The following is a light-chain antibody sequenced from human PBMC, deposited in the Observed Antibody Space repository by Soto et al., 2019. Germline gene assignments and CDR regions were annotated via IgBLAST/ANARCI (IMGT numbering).Light chain of an antibody. J-gene: IGKJ2*01. CDR2: RAS. CDR3: QQYGSSPPYT. V-gene: IGKV3-20*01. CDR1: QSVTSSY. Sequence: EIVLTQSPGTLSLSPGERATLSCRANQSVTSSYLAWYQQKPGQAPRLLIYRASSRATGIPDRFSGSGSGTDFTLTISRLEPEDFAVYYCQQYGSSPPYTFGQGTKLEIK.